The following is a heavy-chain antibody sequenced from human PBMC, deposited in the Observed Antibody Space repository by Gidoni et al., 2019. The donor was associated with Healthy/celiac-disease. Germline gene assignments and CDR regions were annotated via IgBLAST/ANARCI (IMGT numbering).Heavy chain of an antibody. CDR2: IYYSGST. Sequence: QVQLQESGPGLVKPSETLSLTCTVPGGSISSYYWSWIRQPPGKGLEWIGYIYYSGSTNYNPSLKSRVTISVDTSKNQFSLKLSSVTAADTAVYYCARDLGYYGSGSYPFDIWGQGTMVTVSS. V-gene: IGHV4-59*01. J-gene: IGHJ3*02. CDR3: ARDLGYYGSGSYPFDI. D-gene: IGHD3-10*01. CDR1: GGSISSYY.